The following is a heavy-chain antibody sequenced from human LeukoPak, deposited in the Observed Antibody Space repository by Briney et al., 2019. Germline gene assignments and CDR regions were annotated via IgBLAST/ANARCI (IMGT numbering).Heavy chain of an antibody. J-gene: IGHJ3*02. CDR3: ARVSGAMATHDAFDI. CDR1: GGTFSSYA. V-gene: IGHV1-69*05. CDR2: IIPIFGTA. D-gene: IGHD7-27*01. Sequence: SVKVSCKASGGTFSSYAISWVRQAPGQGLELMGGIIPIFGTANYAQKFQGRVTITTDESTSTAYMELSSLRSEDTAVYYCARVSGAMATHDAFDIWGQGTMVTVSS.